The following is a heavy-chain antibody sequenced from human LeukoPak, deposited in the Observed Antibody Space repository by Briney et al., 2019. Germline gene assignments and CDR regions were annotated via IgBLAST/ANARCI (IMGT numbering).Heavy chain of an antibody. V-gene: IGHV3-30*03. CDR3: ARSKGTYYDILTYGMDV. CDR2: ISYDGNNK. CDR1: GFTFSSYW. J-gene: IGHJ6*02. D-gene: IGHD3-9*01. Sequence: GGSLRLSCAASGFTFSSYWMSWVRQAPGKGLEWVALISYDGNNKYCADSVKGRFTISRDNSKNTLYLQMNSLRAEDTAVYYCARSKGTYYDILTYGMDVWGQGTTVTGSS.